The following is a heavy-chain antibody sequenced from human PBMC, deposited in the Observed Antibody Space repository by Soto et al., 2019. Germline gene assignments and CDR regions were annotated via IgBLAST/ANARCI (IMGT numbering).Heavy chain of an antibody. D-gene: IGHD2-15*01. CDR1: GYSISSGHY. Sequence: SETLSLTCAVSGYSISSGHYWGWIRQTPEKGLEWIGSIYHTGNTYYNPSLKSRVTISVDTSKNQFSLRLSSVTAADTAVYYCARVPPARYFDYWGQGTLVTVSS. V-gene: IGHV4-38-2*01. CDR2: IYHTGNT. CDR3: ARVPPARYFDY. J-gene: IGHJ4*02.